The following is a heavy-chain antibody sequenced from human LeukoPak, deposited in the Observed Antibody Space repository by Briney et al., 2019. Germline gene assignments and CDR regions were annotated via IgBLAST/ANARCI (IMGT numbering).Heavy chain of an antibody. D-gene: IGHD1-1*01. Sequence: ASVKVSXTASGYTFTSYGISWVRQAPGQGLEWMGWISAYNGNTYYAQKLQGRVTMTTDTSTSTAYMELRSLRSGDTAVYYCARVDLPLEPLDYWGQGTLVTVSS. CDR2: ISAYNGNT. CDR3: ARVDLPLEPLDY. V-gene: IGHV1-18*01. CDR1: GYTFTSYG. J-gene: IGHJ4*02.